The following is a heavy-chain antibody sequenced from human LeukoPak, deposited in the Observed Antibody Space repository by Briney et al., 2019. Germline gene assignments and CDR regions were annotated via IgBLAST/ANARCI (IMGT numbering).Heavy chain of an antibody. CDR3: TYDILSGYPLGGY. V-gene: IGHV3-49*04. J-gene: IGHJ4*02. CDR2: IRTKSYGVTT. CDR1: GFTFSSYE. D-gene: IGHD3-9*01. Sequence: GGSLRLSCAASGFTFSSYEMNWVRQAPGKGLEWVGFIRTKSYGVTTEYAPSVKGRFTISRDDSKSIAYLQMNSLKTEDTAVYYCTYDILSGYPLGGYWGQGTLVTVSS.